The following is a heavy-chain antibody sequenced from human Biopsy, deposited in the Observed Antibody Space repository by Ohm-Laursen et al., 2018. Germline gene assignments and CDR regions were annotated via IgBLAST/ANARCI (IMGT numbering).Heavy chain of an antibody. CDR1: GASVKTSGYF. Sequence: TLSFTCSVSGASVKTSGYFWAWTRQSPGKGLEWIGYISYNERTHYNPSLTSRLAISFDTSNNRISLQLRSVSVADTAVYYCVREPKTGTAEAWYFDLWGRGSPVTVPS. J-gene: IGHJ2*01. CDR3: VREPKTGTAEAWYFDL. V-gene: IGHV4-31*03. D-gene: IGHD3-9*01. CDR2: ISYNERT.